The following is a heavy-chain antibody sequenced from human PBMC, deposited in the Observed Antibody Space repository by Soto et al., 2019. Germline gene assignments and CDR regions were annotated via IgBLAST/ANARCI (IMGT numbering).Heavy chain of an antibody. J-gene: IGHJ6*03. V-gene: IGHV5-51*01. Sequence: PGESRKISCKGSGYSFTSYWIGWVRQMPGKGLEWMGIIYPGDSDTRYSPSFQGQVTISADKSISTAYLQWSSPKASDTAMYYCARLRVRLRLALDYYYMDVWGKGTTVTVSS. CDR1: GYSFTSYW. CDR2: IYPGDSDT. CDR3: ARLRVRLRLALDYYYMDV. D-gene: IGHD5-12*01.